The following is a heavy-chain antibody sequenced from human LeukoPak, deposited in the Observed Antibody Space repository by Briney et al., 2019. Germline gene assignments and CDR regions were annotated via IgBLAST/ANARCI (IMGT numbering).Heavy chain of an antibody. CDR1: GFTFSSYG. Sequence: GRSLRLSCAASGFTFSSYGMHWVRQAPGEGLEWVAVISYDGSNKYYADSVKGRFTISRDNSKNTLYLQMNSLRAEDTAVYYCAKDFSGYYDYWGQGTLVTVSS. D-gene: IGHD3-22*01. J-gene: IGHJ4*02. V-gene: IGHV3-30*18. CDR3: AKDFSGYYDY. CDR2: ISYDGSNK.